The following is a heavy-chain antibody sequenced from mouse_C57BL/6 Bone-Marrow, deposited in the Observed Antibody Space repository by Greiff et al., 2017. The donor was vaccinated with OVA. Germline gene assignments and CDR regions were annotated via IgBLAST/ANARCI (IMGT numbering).Heavy chain of an antibody. D-gene: IGHD1-1*01. J-gene: IGHJ2*01. CDR2: IYPGSGST. V-gene: IGHV1-55*01. Sequence: QVQLQQSGAELVKPGASVKMSCKASGYTFTSYWITWVKQRPGQGLEWIGDIYPGSGSTNYNEKFKSKATLTVDTSSSTAYMQLSSLTSEDSAVYYCAGGYYYGSSYYFDYWGQGTTLTGSS. CDR1: GYTFTSYW. CDR3: AGGYYYGSSYYFDY.